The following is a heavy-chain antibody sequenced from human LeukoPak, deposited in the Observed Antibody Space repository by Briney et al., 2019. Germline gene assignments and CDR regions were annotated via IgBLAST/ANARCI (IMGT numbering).Heavy chain of an antibody. J-gene: IGHJ4*02. CDR2: IGPTGFDR. Sequence: GGSLRLSCTTSGLTFSTSGFNWVRQAPGKGLEWVASIGPTGFDRYHADSIKGRFTISRDNANNFLYLQMDSLRAEDTSVYYCATETNGRHYDYWGQGTLLTVSS. CDR1: GLTFSTSG. D-gene: IGHD1-14*01. V-gene: IGHV3-21*06. CDR3: ATETNGRHYDY.